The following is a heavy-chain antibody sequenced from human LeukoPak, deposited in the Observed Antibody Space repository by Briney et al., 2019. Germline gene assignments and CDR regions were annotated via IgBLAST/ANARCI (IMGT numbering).Heavy chain of an antibody. CDR2: ISYDGSNK. V-gene: IGHV3-30*18. D-gene: IGHD3-22*01. CDR3: AKDLNDYYDSSGPLDY. Sequence: PGGSLRLSCAASGFTFSSYGMHWVRQAPGKGLEWVAVISYDGSNKYYADSVKGRFTISRDNSKNTLYLQMNSLRAEDTAVYYCAKDLNDYYDSSGPLDYWGQGTLVTVSS. J-gene: IGHJ4*02. CDR1: GFTFSSYG.